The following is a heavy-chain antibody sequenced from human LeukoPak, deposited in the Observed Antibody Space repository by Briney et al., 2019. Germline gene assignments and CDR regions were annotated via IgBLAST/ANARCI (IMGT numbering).Heavy chain of an antibody. CDR3: ATRPASETYFGVLDY. CDR1: GFTFSSYA. CDR2: ITSSGGIT. V-gene: IGHV3-23*01. J-gene: IGHJ4*02. Sequence: GGSLRLSCAASGFTFSSYAMSWVRQAPGKGLEWVSGITSSGGITYHAESVKGRFSISRDNSKNTLYLQMNSLRVEDTAVYYCATRPASETYFGVLDYWGQGTLVTVSS. D-gene: IGHD1-26*01.